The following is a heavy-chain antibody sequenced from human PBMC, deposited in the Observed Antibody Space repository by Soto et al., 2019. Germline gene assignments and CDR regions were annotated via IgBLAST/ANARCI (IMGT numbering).Heavy chain of an antibody. D-gene: IGHD6-19*01. J-gene: IGHJ4*01. CDR3: VRVVGRGWTLAF. CDR1: GYTFTAFA. V-gene: IGHV1-3*01. Sequence: QVHLVQSGAEVKKPGASVKVSCKTSGYTFTAFAVHWVRQASGQRLEWMGWINVGNGDTKSSQNLQGRVTITRDTSASTVYMELSSLRSEDTAVSYCVRVVGRGWTLAFWGHGTIVNVAA. CDR2: INVGNGDT.